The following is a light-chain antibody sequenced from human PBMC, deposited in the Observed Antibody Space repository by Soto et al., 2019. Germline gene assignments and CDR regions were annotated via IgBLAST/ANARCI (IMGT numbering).Light chain of an antibody. CDR2: GDN. J-gene: IGLJ1*01. Sequence: QSVLAQPPSVSGAPGQRVAISCTGSSSNIGAEYDVHWYQQLPGTAPKRLIYGDNNRPSGVPDRFSGSKSGTSASRAITGLQAEDEGDYHCCSYAGSNVFVFGTGTKVTV. CDR1: SSNIGAEYD. V-gene: IGLV1-40*01. CDR3: CSYAGSNVFV.